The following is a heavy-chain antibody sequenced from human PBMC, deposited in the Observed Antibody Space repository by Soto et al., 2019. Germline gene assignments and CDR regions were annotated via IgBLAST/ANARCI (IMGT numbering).Heavy chain of an antibody. CDR3: ARGGSSWTRTYDY. CDR1: GGSISSGCYY. D-gene: IGHD6-13*01. Sequence: SETLSLTCTVSGGSISSGCYYWSWIRQHPGKGLEWIGYIYYSGSTYYNPSLKSRVTISVDTSKNQFSLKLSSVTAADTAVYYCARGGSSWTRTYDYWGQGTLVTVSS. CDR2: IYYSGST. V-gene: IGHV4-31*03. J-gene: IGHJ4*02.